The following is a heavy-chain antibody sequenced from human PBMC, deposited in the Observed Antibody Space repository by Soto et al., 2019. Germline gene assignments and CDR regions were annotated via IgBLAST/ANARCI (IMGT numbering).Heavy chain of an antibody. V-gene: IGHV3-30*03. CDR1: GFTFSSYG. Sequence: VQLVESGGGVVQPGRSLRLSCAASGFTFSSYGMHWVRQAPGKGLEWVSLISYDGSEKYYADSVKGRFTISRDNSKNTLYLQMNSLRVEDTAVYYCGAGQYFSDYWGQGTLVTVSS. J-gene: IGHJ4*02. CDR3: GAGQYFSDY. CDR2: ISYDGSEK. D-gene: IGHD6-13*01.